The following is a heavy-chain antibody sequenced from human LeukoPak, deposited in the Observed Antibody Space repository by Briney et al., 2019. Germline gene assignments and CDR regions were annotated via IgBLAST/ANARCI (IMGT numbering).Heavy chain of an antibody. D-gene: IGHD4-17*01. CDR1: GGSISSGSYY. V-gene: IGHV4-31*03. CDR3: ARERTYGDYSFDY. J-gene: IGHJ4*02. Sequence: SETLSLTCTVSGGSISSGSYYWSWIRQHPGKGLEWIGYIYYSGSTYYNPSLKSRVTISVDTSKNQFSLKLSSVTAADTAVYYCARERTYGDYSFDYWGQGTLVTVSS. CDR2: IYYSGST.